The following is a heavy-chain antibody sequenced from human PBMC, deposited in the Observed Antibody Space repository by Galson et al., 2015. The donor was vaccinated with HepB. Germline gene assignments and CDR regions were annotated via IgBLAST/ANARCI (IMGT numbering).Heavy chain of an antibody. J-gene: IGHJ4*02. CDR1: GFTFSSYA. CDR2: ISYDGSEK. D-gene: IGHD6-19*01. Sequence: SLRLSCAPSGFTFSSYAIHWVRQAPGKGLEGVAAISYDGSEKYYAGSVKGRFTISRDNSKNTLFLEMSGLRPEDTAVYYCARDSYGISVAGTFDYWGQGTLVTVSS. V-gene: IGHV3-30*04. CDR3: ARDSYGISVAGTFDY.